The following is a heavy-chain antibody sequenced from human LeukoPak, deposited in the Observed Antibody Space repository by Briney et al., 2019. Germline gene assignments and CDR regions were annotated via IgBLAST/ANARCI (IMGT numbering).Heavy chain of an antibody. CDR3: ARAPRIVGASLGAFDI. D-gene: IGHD1-26*01. Sequence: SETLSPTCTVSGGSISSYYWSWIRQPPGKGLEWIGYIYYSGSTNYNPSLKSRVTISVDTSKNQFSLKLSSVTAADTAVYYCARAPRIVGASLGAFDIWGQGTMVTVSS. J-gene: IGHJ3*02. CDR2: IYYSGST. CDR1: GGSISSYY. V-gene: IGHV4-59*01.